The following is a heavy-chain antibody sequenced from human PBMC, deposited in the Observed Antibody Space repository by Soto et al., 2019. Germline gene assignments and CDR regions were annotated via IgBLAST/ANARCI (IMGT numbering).Heavy chain of an antibody. CDR3: AKDRLKLAPHYFDY. D-gene: IGHD6-13*01. Sequence: GGSLRLSCAASGCTFSNYDMSWVRQAPGKGLEWVSAITGNGSSTYYADSVKGRFTISRDNSKNTLYLQMNSLRAEDTAVYYCAKDRLKLAPHYFDYWGQGTLVTVSS. V-gene: IGHV3-23*01. CDR1: GCTFSNYD. CDR2: ITGNGSST. J-gene: IGHJ4*02.